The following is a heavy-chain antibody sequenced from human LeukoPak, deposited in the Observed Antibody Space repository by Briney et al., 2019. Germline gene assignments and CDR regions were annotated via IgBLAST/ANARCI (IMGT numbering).Heavy chain of an antibody. CDR1: GYAFTRYY. Sequence: GASVTVSFKASGYAFTRYYMHWVRQAPGQGLEWMGWINPNSGGTNYAQKFQGRVTMTRDTSISTAYMELSRLRSDDTAVYYCARDGAARGYYGSGSYYKWVNWFDPWGQGTLVTVSS. V-gene: IGHV1-2*02. D-gene: IGHD3-10*01. J-gene: IGHJ5*02. CDR2: INPNSGGT. CDR3: ARDGAARGYYGSGSYYKWVNWFDP.